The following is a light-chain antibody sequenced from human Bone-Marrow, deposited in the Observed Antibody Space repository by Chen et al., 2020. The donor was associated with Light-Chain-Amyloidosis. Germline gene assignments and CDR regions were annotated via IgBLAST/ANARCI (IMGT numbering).Light chain of an antibody. CDR3: QHYGTSALA. CDR2: GAS. V-gene: IGKV3-20*01. CDR1: QGVRSNY. Sequence: EIVLTQSPRTLSLSPGERATLSCRASQGVRSNYLAWYQQKPGQAPRVLIYGASSRATGIPDRGSGSGSGADFTLTISRLEPGDFAVYYCQHYGTSALAFGGGTKVESK. J-gene: IGKJ4*01.